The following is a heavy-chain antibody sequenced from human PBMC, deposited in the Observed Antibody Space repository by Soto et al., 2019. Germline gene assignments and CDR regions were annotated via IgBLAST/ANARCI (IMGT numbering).Heavy chain of an antibody. CDR3: ARGFRGVYFDF. V-gene: IGHV4-30-4*01. J-gene: IGHJ4*02. CDR2: IYYSATT. D-gene: IGHD3-10*01. Sequence: PSETLSLTCTVSGGSITSGDYYWSWIRQPPGKGLEWIGYIYYSATTYYNPSLKSRLTISIDTSKNQFSLKLSSVTAADTAAYFCARGFRGVYFDFWGQGTLVT. CDR1: GGSITSGDYY.